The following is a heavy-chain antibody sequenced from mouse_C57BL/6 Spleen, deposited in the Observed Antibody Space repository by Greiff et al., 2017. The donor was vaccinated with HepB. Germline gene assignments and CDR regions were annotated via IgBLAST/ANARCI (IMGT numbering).Heavy chain of an antibody. J-gene: IGHJ4*01. D-gene: IGHD1-1*01. CDR2: IHPNSGST. V-gene: IGHV1-64*01. Sequence: QLQQPGAELVKPGASVKLSCKASGYTFTSYWMHWVKQRPGQGLEWIGMIHPNSGSTNYNEKFKSKATLTVDKSSSTAYMQLSSLTSEDSAVYYCARVFITTVVATEYYAMDYWGQGTSVTVSS. CDR3: ARVFITTVVATEYYAMDY. CDR1: GYTFTSYW.